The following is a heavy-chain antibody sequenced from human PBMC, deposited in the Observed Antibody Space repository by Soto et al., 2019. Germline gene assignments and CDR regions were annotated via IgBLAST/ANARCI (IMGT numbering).Heavy chain of an antibody. CDR3: AKTTFYHGSGSYFPFDY. D-gene: IGHD3-10*01. CDR1: GFTFSNYG. J-gene: IGHJ4*02. CDR2: ISSSGGNT. V-gene: IGHV3-23*01. Sequence: EVRLLDSGGDLVQPGGSLRLSCAASGFTFSNYGMTWVRRTPGKGLEWVSSISSSGGNTYYADSVKGRFTISRDNSKNTMYLQMNSLRADDTAAYYCAKTTFYHGSGSYFPFDYLGQGTLVTVSS.